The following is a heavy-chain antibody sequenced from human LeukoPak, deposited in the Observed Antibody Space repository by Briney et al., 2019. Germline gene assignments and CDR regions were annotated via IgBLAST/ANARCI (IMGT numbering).Heavy chain of an antibody. CDR3: ARRRRGYSYGYIDY. CDR2: INHSGST. CDR1: GGSFSGYY. V-gene: IGHV4-34*01. J-gene: IGHJ4*02. D-gene: IGHD5-18*01. Sequence: NPSETLSLTCAVYGGSFSGYYWSWIRQPPGKGLEWIGEINHSGSTNYNPSLKSRVTISVDTSNNQFSLKLSSVTAADTAVYYCARRRRGYSYGYIDYWGQGTLVTVSS.